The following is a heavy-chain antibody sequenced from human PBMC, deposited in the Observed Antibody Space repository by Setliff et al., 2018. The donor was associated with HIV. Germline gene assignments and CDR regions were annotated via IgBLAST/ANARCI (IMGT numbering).Heavy chain of an antibody. CDR2: INDSGST. J-gene: IGHJ6*03. CDR1: NGSFSGYY. D-gene: IGHD6-13*01. V-gene: IGHV4-34*01. CDR3: ARHWVDSSSWSLYYYYYMDV. Sequence: PSETLSLTCAVYNGSFSGYYWTWIRQPPGKGLEWIGEINDSGSTNYSPSLKSRVTISVDASRNQFSLKLTSVTAADTAVYYCARHWVDSSSWSLYYYYYMDVWGKGTTVTVSS.